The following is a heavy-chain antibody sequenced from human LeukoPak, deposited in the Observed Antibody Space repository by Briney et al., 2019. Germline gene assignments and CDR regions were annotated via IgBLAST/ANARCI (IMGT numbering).Heavy chain of an antibody. V-gene: IGHV1-8*01. D-gene: IGHD2-15*01. J-gene: IGHJ6*03. Sequence: GASVTVSCKASGYTFTSYDINWVRQAPGQGLEWMGWMNPNSGNTVYAQKFQGRVTMTTNTSISTAYMQLSSLRSEDTAVYYCAAGLTAPAGPYYYYYMDVWGKGTTVTVSS. CDR2: MNPNSGNT. CDR1: GYTFTSYD. CDR3: AAGLTAPAGPYYYYYMDV.